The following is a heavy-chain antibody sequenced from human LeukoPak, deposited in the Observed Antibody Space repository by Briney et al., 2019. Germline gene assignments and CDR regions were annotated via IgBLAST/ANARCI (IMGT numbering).Heavy chain of an antibody. CDR3: ARTTEGGYTYGYFYYYYMDV. V-gene: IGHV4-59*01. J-gene: IGHJ6*03. D-gene: IGHD5-18*01. CDR2: IYYSGST. CDR1: GGSISSYY. Sequence: SSETLSLTCTVSGGSISSYYWSWIWQPPGKGLEWIGYIYYSGSTNYNPSLKSRVTISVDTSKNQFSLKLTSVTAADTAVYYCARTTEGGYTYGYFYYYYMDVWGKGTTVTISS.